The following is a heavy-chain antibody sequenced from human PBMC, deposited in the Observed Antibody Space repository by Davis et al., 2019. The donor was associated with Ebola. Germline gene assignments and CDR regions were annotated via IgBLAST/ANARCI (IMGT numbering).Heavy chain of an antibody. V-gene: IGHV1-69*13. J-gene: IGHJ6*03. CDR1: GGTFSSYA. CDR3: ARDSNAAMAHYYYYYMDV. CDR2: IIPIFGTA. D-gene: IGHD5-18*01. Sequence: SVKVSCKASGGTFSSYAISWVRQAPGQGLEWMGGIIPIFGTANYAQKFQGRVTITADESTSTAYMELSSLRSEDTAVYYCARDSNAAMAHYYYYYMDVWGKGTTVTVSS.